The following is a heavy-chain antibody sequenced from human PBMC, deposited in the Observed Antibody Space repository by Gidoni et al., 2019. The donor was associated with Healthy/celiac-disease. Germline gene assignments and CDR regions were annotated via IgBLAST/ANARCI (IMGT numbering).Heavy chain of an antibody. CDR1: GFTFSSYS. V-gene: IGHV3-21*01. Sequence: EVQLVESGGGLVKPGGSLRLSCAASGFTFSSYSMNWVRQAPGKALEWISSISSSSSYIYYADSVKGRFTISRDNAKNSLYLQMNSLRAEDTAVYYCARYPSSSWDAWGQGTLVTVSS. D-gene: IGHD6-13*01. J-gene: IGHJ4*02. CDR3: ARYPSSSWDA. CDR2: ISSSSSYI.